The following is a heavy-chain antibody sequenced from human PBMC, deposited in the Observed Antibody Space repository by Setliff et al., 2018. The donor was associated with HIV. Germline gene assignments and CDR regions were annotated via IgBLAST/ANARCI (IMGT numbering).Heavy chain of an antibody. J-gene: IGHJ6*02. CDR3: ARSRTSSGYYGVTGYGMDV. V-gene: IGHV4-4*02. Sequence: SSETRPSPALSLVAPSAVTGGVGSASPQGRGWSGLGKFIIVGAPNYNPSLKSRVTISVATSKNQFSLKLNSVTTADTAVYYCARSRTSSGYYGVTGYGMDVWGQGTTVTVSS. CDR2: FIIVGAP. CDR1: VAPSAVTG. D-gene: IGHD3-22*01.